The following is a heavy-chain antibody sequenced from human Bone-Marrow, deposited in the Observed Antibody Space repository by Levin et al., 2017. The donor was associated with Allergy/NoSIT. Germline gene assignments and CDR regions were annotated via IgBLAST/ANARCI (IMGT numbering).Heavy chain of an antibody. CDR2: IDHSGTT. D-gene: IGHD3-10*01. V-gene: IGHV4-4*02. Sequence: GGSVISSNWWYWVRQPPGKGLEWIGEIDHSGTTSYNPSLTSRVTISVDTSKNQFSLNLTSLTAADTAVYYCARDAHLEGYFGSVTPPGYWGQGTLVTVSS. J-gene: IGHJ4*02. CDR3: ARDAHLEGYFGSVTPPGY. CDR1: GGSVISSNW.